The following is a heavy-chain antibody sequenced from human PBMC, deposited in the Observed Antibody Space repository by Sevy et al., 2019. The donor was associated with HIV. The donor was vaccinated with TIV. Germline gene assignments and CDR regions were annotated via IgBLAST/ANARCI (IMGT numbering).Heavy chain of an antibody. CDR3: ARFPSGWYGAFDY. CDR1: GGSISNYY. V-gene: IGHV4-59*01. Sequence: SETLSLTCTVSGGSISNYYWSWIRQPPGKGLEWIGYIYFSGSTNYNPPLKSRVTISVDMSKKQFSLKLSSVTAADTAVYYCARFPSGWYGAFDYWGQGTLVTVSS. D-gene: IGHD6-19*01. J-gene: IGHJ4*02. CDR2: IYFSGST.